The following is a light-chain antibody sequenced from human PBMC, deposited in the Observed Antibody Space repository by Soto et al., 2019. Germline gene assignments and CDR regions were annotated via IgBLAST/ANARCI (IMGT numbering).Light chain of an antibody. CDR3: SSYTTSSTWV. V-gene: IGLV2-14*03. J-gene: IGLJ3*02. CDR2: DVS. Sequence: QSALTQPASVSGSPGQSITISCTGTSSDAGNYDYVSWYQHHPGNAPQLIIFDVSNRPSGVSNRFSGSKSGNTASLTISGLQAEDEADYYCSSYTTSSTWVFGGGTKVTVL. CDR1: SSDAGNYDY.